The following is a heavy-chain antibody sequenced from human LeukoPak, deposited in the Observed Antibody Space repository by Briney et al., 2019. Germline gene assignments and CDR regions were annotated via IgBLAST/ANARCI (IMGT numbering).Heavy chain of an antibody. CDR1: GYTLTELS. Sequence: ASVKVSCKVSGYTLTELSMHWLRQAPGKGLEWMGGFYPEDGETIYAQKFQGRVTMTEDTSTDTAYMELSSLRSEDTAVYYCATESGTYSSGYSNWSDPWGQGTLVTVSS. J-gene: IGHJ5*02. CDR2: FYPEDGET. V-gene: IGHV1-24*01. D-gene: IGHD3-22*01. CDR3: ATESGTYSSGYSNWSDP.